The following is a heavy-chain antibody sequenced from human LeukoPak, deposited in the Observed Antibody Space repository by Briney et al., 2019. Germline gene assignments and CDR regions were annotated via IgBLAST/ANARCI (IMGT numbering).Heavy chain of an antibody. V-gene: IGHV1-18*01. Sequence: ASVKVSCKASGYTFTSYGIGWVRQAPGQGLEWMGWISAYNGNTNYAQKLQGRVTMTTDTSTGTAYMELRSLRSDDTAVYYCARESSGWYSGNNWFDPWGQGTLVTVSS. D-gene: IGHD6-19*01. CDR1: GYTFTSYG. CDR3: ARESSGWYSGNNWFDP. CDR2: ISAYNGNT. J-gene: IGHJ5*02.